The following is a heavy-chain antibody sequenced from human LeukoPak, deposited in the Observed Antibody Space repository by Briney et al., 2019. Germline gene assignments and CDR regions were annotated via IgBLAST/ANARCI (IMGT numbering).Heavy chain of an antibody. CDR3: ARAVRVGTTNAFDI. V-gene: IGHV4-59*01. CDR1: GGSISSYY. Sequence: PSETLSLTCTVSGGSISSYYWSWIRQPPGKGLEWLGYIYYSGGTNYNPSLKSRVTISVDTSKNQFSLKLSSVTAADTAVYYCARAVRVGTTNAFDIWGQGTMVTVSS. J-gene: IGHJ3*02. CDR2: IYYSGGT. D-gene: IGHD1-26*01.